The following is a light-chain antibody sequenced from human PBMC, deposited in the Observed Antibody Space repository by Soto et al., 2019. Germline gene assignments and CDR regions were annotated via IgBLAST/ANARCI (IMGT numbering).Light chain of an antibody. CDR2: GAS. J-gene: IGKJ1*01. CDR3: QHNNNWPLT. V-gene: IGKV3-15*01. CDR1: QSINRN. Sequence: EIVMTQSPCTLSVPPGERATLSCRASQSINRNLAWYHQRPGQAPRLLMFGASTRATGIPDRFRGSGSGTEFTLTISSLQSDDFGVYYCQHNNNWPLTFGRGTKVDIK.